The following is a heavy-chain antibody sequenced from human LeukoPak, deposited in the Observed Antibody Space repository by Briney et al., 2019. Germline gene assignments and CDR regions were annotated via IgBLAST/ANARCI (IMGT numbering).Heavy chain of an antibody. D-gene: IGHD3-22*01. Sequence: SVKVSCKASGGTFSSYNISWVRQAPGQGLEWMGRIIPILGIANYAQKFQGRVTITADKSTSTAYMELSSLRSEDTAVYYCARGSYYDSSGYYLQMAYFDYWGQGTLVTVSS. CDR3: ARGSYYDSSGYYLQMAYFDY. V-gene: IGHV1-69*02. CDR1: GGTFSSYN. J-gene: IGHJ4*02. CDR2: IIPILGIA.